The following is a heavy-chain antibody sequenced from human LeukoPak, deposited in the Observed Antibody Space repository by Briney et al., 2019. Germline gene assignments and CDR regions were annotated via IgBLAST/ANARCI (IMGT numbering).Heavy chain of an antibody. J-gene: IGHJ3*02. CDR2: IYHTGST. CDR3: AREKYYGVAFDI. Sequence: SETLSLTCTVSGGSISIGTYYWGWVRQPPGKGLEWIGTIYHTGSTYYNPSLKSRVTISVDSSKNQLSLKLNSLTAADTAVYYCAREKYYGVAFDIWGQGTMVTVSS. CDR1: GGSISIGTYY. V-gene: IGHV4-39*02. D-gene: IGHD3-10*01.